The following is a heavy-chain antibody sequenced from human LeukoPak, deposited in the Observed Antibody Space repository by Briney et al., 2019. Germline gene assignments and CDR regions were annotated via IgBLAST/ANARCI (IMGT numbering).Heavy chain of an antibody. V-gene: IGHV4-61*01. Sequence: SETLSLTCAVSGYSISSGYYWGWIRQPPGKGLEWIGYIYYSGSTNYNPSLKSRVTISVDTSKNQFSLKLSSVTAADTAVYYCARIQYYSYGVSRYYYYMDVWGKGTTVTVSS. CDR3: ARIQYYSYGVSRYYYYMDV. J-gene: IGHJ6*03. D-gene: IGHD5-18*01. CDR1: GYSISSGYY. CDR2: IYYSGST.